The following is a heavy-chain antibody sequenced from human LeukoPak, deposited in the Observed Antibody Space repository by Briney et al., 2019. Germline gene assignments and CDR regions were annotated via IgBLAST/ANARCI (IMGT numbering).Heavy chain of an antibody. V-gene: IGHV7-4-1*02. D-gene: IGHD7-27*01. J-gene: IGHJ5*02. CDR1: GYTFTSYA. CDR3: ARGTGETSYYNWFDP. CDR2: INTNTGNP. Sequence: ASVKVSCKSSGYTFTSYAMNWVRQAPGQGLAWVGWINTNTGNPTYAQGFTGRFVFSLDTSVSTAYLQISSLKAEDTAVYYCARGTGETSYYNWFDPWGQGTLVTVSS.